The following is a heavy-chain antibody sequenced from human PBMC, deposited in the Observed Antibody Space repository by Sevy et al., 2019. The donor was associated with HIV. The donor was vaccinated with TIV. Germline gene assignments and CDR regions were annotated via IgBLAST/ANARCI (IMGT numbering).Heavy chain of an antibody. CDR2: INPSGGGGT. V-gene: IGHV1-46*04. CDR1: GYTFTKYY. J-gene: IGHJ3*02. CDR3: ARPTSSPQSAFDI. Sequence: ASVKVSCKAFGYTFTKYYVHWVRQAPGQGLEWMGIINPSGGGGTTYAQKLQGRVTMTWNTSTSTVYMELSSLRSEDTAIYYCARPTSSPQSAFDIWGQGTMVTVSS. D-gene: IGHD1-26*01.